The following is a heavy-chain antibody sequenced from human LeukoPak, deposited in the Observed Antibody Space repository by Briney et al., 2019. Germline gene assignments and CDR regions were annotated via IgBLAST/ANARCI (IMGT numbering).Heavy chain of an antibody. V-gene: IGHV4-59*01. CDR1: GGSISSYY. J-gene: IGHJ4*02. Sequence: PSETLSLTCTVSGGSISSYYWSWIRQPPGKGLEWIGYIYYSGSTNYNPSLKSRVTISVDTSKNQFSLKLSSVTAADSAVYYCARGRREYYYASSGYNYFYYWVQGTLVTVSS. CDR3: ARGRREYYYASSGYNYFYY. D-gene: IGHD3-22*01. CDR2: IYYSGST.